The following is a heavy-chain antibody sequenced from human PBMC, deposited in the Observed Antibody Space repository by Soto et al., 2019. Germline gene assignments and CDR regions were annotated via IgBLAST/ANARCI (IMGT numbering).Heavy chain of an antibody. J-gene: IGHJ5*02. CDR2: ISNSRSTI. D-gene: IGHD3-10*01. CDR1: RFTFSSYG. V-gene: IGHV3-48*02. Sequence: GGSLSLSCAASRFTFSSYGMNWVRQAPGKGLEWVSFISNSRSTIYYADSVKGRFPISRDNAKNSLYLQMNSLRDEDTAVYYCARGGWFGESSLLNCFDPWGQGTLVTVSS. CDR3: ARGGWFGESSLLNCFDP.